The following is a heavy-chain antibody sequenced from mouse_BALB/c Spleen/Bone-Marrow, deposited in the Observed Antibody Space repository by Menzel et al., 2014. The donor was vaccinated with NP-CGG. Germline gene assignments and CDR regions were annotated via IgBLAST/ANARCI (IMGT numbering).Heavy chain of an antibody. CDR3: AREGANWDSPFDY. D-gene: IGHD4-1*01. Sequence: EVQLQQSGPELEKPGASVKISCKASGYSFTGYNMNWVKQSNGKSLEWIGSIDPYHGGPSYNQKFKGKATVTVDKSSSTAYMQLKSLTSEDSAVYYCAREGANWDSPFDYWGQGTTLTVSS. CDR1: GYSFTGYN. CDR2: IDPYHGGP. J-gene: IGHJ2*01. V-gene: IGHV1-39*01.